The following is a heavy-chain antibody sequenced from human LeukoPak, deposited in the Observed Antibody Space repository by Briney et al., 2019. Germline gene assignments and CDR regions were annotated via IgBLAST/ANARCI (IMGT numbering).Heavy chain of an antibody. Sequence: PGGSLRLSCAASGFTFSSYAISWVRQAPGQGLEWMGWISAYNGNTNYAQKLQGRVTMTTDTSTSTAYMELRSLRSDDTAVYYCARDAAYYDFWSGYLHYGMDVWGQGTTVTVSS. CDR1: GFTFSSYA. J-gene: IGHJ6*02. V-gene: IGHV1-18*01. D-gene: IGHD3-3*01. CDR2: ISAYNGNT. CDR3: ARDAAYYDFWSGYLHYGMDV.